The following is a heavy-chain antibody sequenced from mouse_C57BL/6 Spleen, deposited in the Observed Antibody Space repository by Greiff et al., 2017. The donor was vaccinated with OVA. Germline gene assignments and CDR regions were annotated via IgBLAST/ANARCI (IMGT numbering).Heavy chain of an antibody. Sequence: VQLQQPGAELVRPGSSVKLSCKASGYTFTSYWMDWVKQRPGQGLEWIGNIYPSDSETHYNQKFKDKATLTVDKSSSTAYMQLSSLTSEDSAVYYCAREGTGTRYFDVWGTGTTVTVSS. D-gene: IGHD4-1*01. CDR1: GYTFTSYW. CDR2: IYPSDSET. CDR3: AREGTGTRYFDV. V-gene: IGHV1-61*01. J-gene: IGHJ1*03.